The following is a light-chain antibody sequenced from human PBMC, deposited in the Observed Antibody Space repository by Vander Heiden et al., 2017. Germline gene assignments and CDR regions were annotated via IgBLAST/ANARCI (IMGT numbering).Light chain of an antibody. J-gene: IGKJ3*01. CDR1: QSLSNNY. Sequence: DIVLTQSPGTLSLSPGERATLSCRASQSLSNNYLAWYQRKPGQAPRLLMYGASSRATGTPDRFSGSGSGTDFTLTISRLEPEDFAVYYCQQYGSSSHFTFGPGTKVDVK. CDR3: QQYGSSSHFT. CDR2: GAS. V-gene: IGKV3-20*01.